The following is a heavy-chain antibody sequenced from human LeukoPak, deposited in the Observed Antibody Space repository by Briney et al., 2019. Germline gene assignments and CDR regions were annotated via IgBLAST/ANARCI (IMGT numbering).Heavy chain of an antibody. CDR3: ASDSAGIVVVPAAPIGAFDI. CDR2: IIPIFGTA. V-gene: IGHV1-69*13. CDR1: GYTFTSYG. D-gene: IGHD2-2*01. J-gene: IGHJ3*02. Sequence: GASVKVSCKASGYTFTSYGISWVRQAPGQGLEWMGGIIPIFGTANYAQKFQGRVTITADESTSTAYMELSSLRSEDTAVYYCASDSAGIVVVPAAPIGAFDIWGQGTMVTVSS.